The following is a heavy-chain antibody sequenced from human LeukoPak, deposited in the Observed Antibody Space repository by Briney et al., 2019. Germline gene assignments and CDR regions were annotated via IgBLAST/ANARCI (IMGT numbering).Heavy chain of an antibody. CDR2: INHSGST. CDR3: ARAGSPAADKGTFDY. V-gene: IGHV4-34*01. D-gene: IGHD6-13*01. Sequence: SETLSLTCTVYGGSFSGYYWSWIRQPPGKALVWIGEINHSGSTSYNPSLKRRVTISVDTSKNQFSLKLSSVAAADTTVYYCARAGSPAADKGTFDYWGQGTLVTVSS. J-gene: IGHJ4*02. CDR1: GGSFSGYY.